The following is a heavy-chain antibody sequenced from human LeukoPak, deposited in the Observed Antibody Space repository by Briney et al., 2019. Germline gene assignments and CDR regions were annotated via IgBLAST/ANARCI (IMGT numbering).Heavy chain of an antibody. V-gene: IGHV1-2*04. D-gene: IGHD2-8*01. CDR1: GYTFTGYY. CDR3: ARDGGYCTNGVCYTPFDY. Sequence: ASVKVSCKASGYTFTGYYMHWVRQAPGQGLEWMGWINPNSCGTNYAQKFQGWVTMTRDTSISTAYMELSRLRSDDTAVYYSARDGGYCTNGVCYTPFDYWGQGTLVTVSS. J-gene: IGHJ4*02. CDR2: INPNSCGT.